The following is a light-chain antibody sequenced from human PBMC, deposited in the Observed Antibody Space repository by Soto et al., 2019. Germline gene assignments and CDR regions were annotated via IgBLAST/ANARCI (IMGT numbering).Light chain of an antibody. CDR3: QQYNNWRKT. J-gene: IGKJ1*01. CDR2: GAS. CDR1: QSVSSN. V-gene: IGKV3-15*01. Sequence: VMTQSPATLSVTPGERATLSCRASQSVSSNLAWYQQKPGQAPRLLIYGASTRATGIPARFSGSGSGTEFTLTISSLQSEDFAVYYCQQYNNWRKTFGQGTKVDIK.